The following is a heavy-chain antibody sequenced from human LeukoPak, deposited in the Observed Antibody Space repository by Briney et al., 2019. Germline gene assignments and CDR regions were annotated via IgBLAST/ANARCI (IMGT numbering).Heavy chain of an antibody. CDR1: GYTFTGYY. D-gene: IGHD6-13*01. V-gene: IGHV1-2*02. CDR2: INPNSGGT. J-gene: IGHJ4*02. Sequence: VASVKVSCKASGYTFTGYYMHWVRQAPGQGLEWMGWINPNSGGTNYAQKFQGRVTMTRDTSISTAYMELSRLRSDDTAVYYRARRALGVAAAGFPFDYWGQGTLVTVSS. CDR3: ARRALGVAAAGFPFDY.